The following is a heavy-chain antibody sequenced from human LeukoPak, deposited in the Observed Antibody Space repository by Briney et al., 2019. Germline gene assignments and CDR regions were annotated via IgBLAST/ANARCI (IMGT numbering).Heavy chain of an antibody. CDR1: GFTFSSYA. CDR2: ISSNGGST. V-gene: IGHV3-64*04. D-gene: IGHD3-22*01. CDR3: AKDLYPLSSGYLFDY. J-gene: IGHJ4*02. Sequence: GGSLRLSCSASGFTFSSYATHWVRQAPGKGLEYVSAISSNGGSTYYADSVKGRFTISRDNSKNTLYLQMNSLRDEDTAVYYCAKDLYPLSSGYLFDYWGQGTLVTVSS.